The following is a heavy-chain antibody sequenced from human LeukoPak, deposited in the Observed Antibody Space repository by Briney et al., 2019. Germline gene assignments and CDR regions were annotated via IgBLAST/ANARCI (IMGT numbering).Heavy chain of an antibody. CDR2: ISGSGGST. D-gene: IGHD6-13*01. J-gene: IGHJ4*02. CDR1: GFTFSSYA. Sequence: GGSLRLSCAASGFTFSSYAMSWVRQAPGKGLEWVSAISGSGGSTYYADSVKGRFTISRDNSKNTLYLQMNSLRAEDTAVYYCAKGRLGRIAAAGNTDYWGQGTLVTVSS. V-gene: IGHV3-23*01. CDR3: AKGRLGRIAAAGNTDY.